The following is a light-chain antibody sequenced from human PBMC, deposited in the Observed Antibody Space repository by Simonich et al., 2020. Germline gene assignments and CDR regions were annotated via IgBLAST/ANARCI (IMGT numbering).Light chain of an antibody. J-gene: IGLJ3*02. Sequence: QSALTQPRSVSGSPGQSVTISCTGTSSDVGGYNFVSWYQQHPGKAPKLMIYDVRKRPSGVADRFSGSKSGNTASLTISGLQAEDEADYYGCSYAGSYTWVFGGGTKLTVL. CDR2: DVR. V-gene: IGLV2-11*01. CDR3: CSYAGSYTWV. CDR1: SSDVGGYNF.